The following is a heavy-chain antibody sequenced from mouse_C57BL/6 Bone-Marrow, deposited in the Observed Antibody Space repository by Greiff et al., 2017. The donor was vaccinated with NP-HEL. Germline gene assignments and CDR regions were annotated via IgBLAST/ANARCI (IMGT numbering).Heavy chain of an antibody. D-gene: IGHD1-2*01. CDR1: GFTFSSYG. J-gene: IGHJ2*01. CDR3: ARHYGHY. Sequence: EVQLVESGGDLVKPGGSLKLSCAASGFTFSSYGMSWVRQTPDKRLERVATISSGGSYTYYPDSVKGRFTISRDNAKNTLYLQMSSLKSEDTAMYYCARHYGHYWGQGTTLTVSS. V-gene: IGHV5-6*01. CDR2: ISSGGSYT.